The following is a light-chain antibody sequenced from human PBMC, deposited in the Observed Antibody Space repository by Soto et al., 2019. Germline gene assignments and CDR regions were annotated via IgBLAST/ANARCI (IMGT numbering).Light chain of an antibody. V-gene: IGKV1D-12*01. CDR1: QDMSTW. Sequence: DIHMTQSPSFVSASVGDRVTITCRASQDMSTWLAWYQQKPGRAPSLLIHGASSLQRGVPSRFSGSGSGTTFTLTISGLQPEDFATYYCQQAYTYPLTFGQGTRLEIK. CDR2: GAS. CDR3: QQAYTYPLT. J-gene: IGKJ5*01.